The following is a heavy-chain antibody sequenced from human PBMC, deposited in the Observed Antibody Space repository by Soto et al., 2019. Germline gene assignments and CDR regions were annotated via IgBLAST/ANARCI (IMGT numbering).Heavy chain of an antibody. V-gene: IGHV5-51*01. CDR2: IYPGDSDT. CDR3: ARTAAAGKYYYGVDV. Sequence: LVESLKISCKGSGYSFTSYWIGWVRQMPGKVLEWMGIIYPGDSDTRYSPSFQGQVTISADKSISTAYLQWSSLKASDTAIYYCARTAAAGKYYYGVDVWGQGTTVTVSS. CDR1: GYSFTSYW. D-gene: IGHD6-13*01. J-gene: IGHJ6*02.